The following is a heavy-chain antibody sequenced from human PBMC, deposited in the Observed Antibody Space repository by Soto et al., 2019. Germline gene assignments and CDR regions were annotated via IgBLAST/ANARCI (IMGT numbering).Heavy chain of an antibody. Sequence: QLQLQESGSGLVKPSQTLSLTCAVSGGSISSGGYSWSWIRQPPGKGLEWIGYIYHSGSTYYNPSLKSRVTISVDRSKNQFSLKLSSVTAAETAVYYCARAVGQCSSTSCYYYGLDVWGQGTTVTVSS. CDR1: GGSISSGGYS. CDR3: ARAVGQCSSTSCYYYGLDV. V-gene: IGHV4-30-2*01. D-gene: IGHD2-2*03. J-gene: IGHJ6*02. CDR2: IYHSGST.